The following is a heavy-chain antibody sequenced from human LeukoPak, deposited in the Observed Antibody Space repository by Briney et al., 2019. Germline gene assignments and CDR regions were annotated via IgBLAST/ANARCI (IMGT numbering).Heavy chain of an antibody. CDR3: ARGENWNDFDY. CDR2: ISSSSSYI. Sequence: GGSLRLSCAASGFTFSSYSLNWVRQAPGKGLEWVSSISSSSSYIYYADSVKGRFTISRDNAKNSLYLQMNGLRAEDTAVYTCARGENWNDFDYWGQGTLVTVSS. CDR1: GFTFSSYS. V-gene: IGHV3-21*01. D-gene: IGHD1-1*01. J-gene: IGHJ4*02.